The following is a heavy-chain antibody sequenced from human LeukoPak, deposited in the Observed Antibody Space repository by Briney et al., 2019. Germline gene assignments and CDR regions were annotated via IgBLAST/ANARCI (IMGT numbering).Heavy chain of an antibody. J-gene: IGHJ4*02. CDR3: ARARGYSGYEMDY. CDR2: IYYSGST. Sequence: NTSETLSLTCTVSGGSISSGGYYWRWLRQHPGKGLEWIGYIYYSGSTYYNPSLKSRVTISVDTSKKQFSLKLSSVTAADTAVYYCARARGYSGYEMDYWGQGTLVTVSS. V-gene: IGHV4-31*03. CDR1: GGSISSGGYY. D-gene: IGHD5-12*01.